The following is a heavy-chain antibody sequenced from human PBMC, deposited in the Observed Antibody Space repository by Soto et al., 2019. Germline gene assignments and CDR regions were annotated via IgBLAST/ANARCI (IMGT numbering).Heavy chain of an antibody. V-gene: IGHV1-46*01. CDR2: INPTVGST. J-gene: IGHJ5*02. CDR1: GYSFSSHY. Sequence: QVQLVQSGAEVMKPGASVRVSCKASGYSFSSHYMHWVKQAPGPGLEWLGIINPTVGSTSYAQKFQGRVSLTADTDTKTVYVELTSLRSADTARYYWARSWPDYGGNLDLWGQGTLVSVSA. CDR3: ARSWPDYGGNLDL. D-gene: IGHD3-10*01.